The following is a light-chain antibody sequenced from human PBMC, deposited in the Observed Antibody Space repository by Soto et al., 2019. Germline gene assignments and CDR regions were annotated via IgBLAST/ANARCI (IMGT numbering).Light chain of an antibody. V-gene: IGLV1-40*01. CDR2: DNN. CDR3: QSYDSSLSGSTV. Sequence: QSVLTQPPSVSAAPGQKVTISCSGSDSNIGKNYVSWYQQFPGTAPKLLIYDNNNRPSGVPDRFSGSKSGTSASLAITGLQAEDEADYYCQSYDSSLSGSTVFGTGTKLTVL. CDR1: DSNIGKNY. J-gene: IGLJ1*01.